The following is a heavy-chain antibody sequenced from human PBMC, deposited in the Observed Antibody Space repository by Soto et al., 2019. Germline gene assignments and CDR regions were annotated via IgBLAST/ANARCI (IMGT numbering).Heavy chain of an antibody. CDR2: IIPIFGTA. CDR3: ARDRGPSSGYYPYWFDP. CDR1: GGTFSSYA. D-gene: IGHD3-22*01. Sequence: QVQLVQSGAEVKKPGSSVKVSCKASGGTFSSYAITWVRQAPGQGLEWMGGIIPIFGTANYAQKFQARVTFTADASTSTAYVELSSLRSEDTAVYYCARDRGPSSGYYPYWFDPWGQGTLVTVSS. J-gene: IGHJ5*02. V-gene: IGHV1-69*12.